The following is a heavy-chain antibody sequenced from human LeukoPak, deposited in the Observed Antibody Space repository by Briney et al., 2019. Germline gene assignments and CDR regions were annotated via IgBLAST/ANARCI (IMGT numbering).Heavy chain of an antibody. CDR3: AGQSVLRFLEWLHDYGMDV. CDR1: GYTFTSYY. V-gene: IGHV1-46*01. J-gene: IGHJ6*02. CDR2: INPSGGST. Sequence: ALVKVSCKASGYTFTSYYMHWVRQAPGQGLEWMGIINPSGGSTSYAQKFQGRVTMTRDTSTSTVYMELSSLRSEDTAVYYCAGQSVLRFLEWLHDYGMDVWGQGTTVTVSS. D-gene: IGHD3-3*01.